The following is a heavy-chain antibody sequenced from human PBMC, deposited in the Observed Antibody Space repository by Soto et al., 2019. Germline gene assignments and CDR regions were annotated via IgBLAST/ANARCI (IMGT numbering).Heavy chain of an antibody. J-gene: IGHJ6*03. Sequence: PSETLSLTCTVSGGSISSYYWSWIRQPPGKGLEWIGYIYYSGSTNYNPSLKSRVTISVDTSKNQFSLKLSSVTAADTAVYYCASVTTASYYYYYMDVWGKGTTVTVSS. D-gene: IGHD4-17*01. CDR1: GGSISSYY. V-gene: IGHV4-59*01. CDR2: IYYSGST. CDR3: ASVTTASYYYYYMDV.